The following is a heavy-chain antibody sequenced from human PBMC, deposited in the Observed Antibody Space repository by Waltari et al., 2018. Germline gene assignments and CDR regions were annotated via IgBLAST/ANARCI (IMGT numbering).Heavy chain of an antibody. V-gene: IGHV1-24*01. CDR3: ATGYSSGWHFDY. D-gene: IGHD6-19*01. CDR1: GYTLTELS. J-gene: IGHJ4*02. CDR2: FDPEERET. Sequence: QVQLVQSGAEVKKPGASVKVSCKVSGYTLTELSMHWVRQAPGKGLGWMGGFDPEERETIYAQRFPGGVTMTEDTSTDTAYMERSSLRSEDTAVYYCATGYSSGWHFDYWGQGTLVTVSS.